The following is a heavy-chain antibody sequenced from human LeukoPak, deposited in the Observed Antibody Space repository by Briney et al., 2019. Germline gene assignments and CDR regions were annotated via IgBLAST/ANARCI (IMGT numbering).Heavy chain of an antibody. D-gene: IGHD1-1*01. CDR3: ARDLWRGTTGTTDFVPFDY. Sequence: GASVKVSCKTSGYTFISFGISWVRQAPGQGLEWMGWICTFNGITRSAQRLQGRVTMTTDTSTSTAYMELRSLRSDDTAVYYCARDLWRGTTGTTDFVPFDYWGQGTLVTVSS. CDR2: ICTFNGIT. CDR1: GYTFISFG. J-gene: IGHJ4*02. V-gene: IGHV1-18*04.